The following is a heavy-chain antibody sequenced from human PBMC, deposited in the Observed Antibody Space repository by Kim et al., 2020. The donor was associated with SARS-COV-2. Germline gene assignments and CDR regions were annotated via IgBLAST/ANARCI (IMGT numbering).Heavy chain of an antibody. V-gene: IGHV1-3*01. CDR1: GYTFTNYA. Sequence: ASVKVSCKASGYTFTNYAIHWVRQAPGQRPEWMAWINSGNGNTKYSQKFQGRVTITTDTSASIVYMDLSSLRSEDSAIYYCARDRSLPGGFGVWGQGTLVTVSS. CDR3: ARDRSLPGGFGV. J-gene: IGHJ4*02. D-gene: IGHD3-10*01. CDR2: INSGNGNT.